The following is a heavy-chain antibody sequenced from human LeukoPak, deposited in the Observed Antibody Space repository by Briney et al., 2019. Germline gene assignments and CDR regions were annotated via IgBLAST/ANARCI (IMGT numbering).Heavy chain of an antibody. V-gene: IGHV1-69*04. CDR2: IIPILGIA. CDR3: ARDYTGGSSPYYYGMDV. CDR1: GYTFTSYG. D-gene: IGHD2-15*01. J-gene: IGHJ6*02. Sequence: ASVKVSCKASGYTFTSYGISWERQAPGQGLEWMGRIIPILGIANYAQKFQGRVTITADKSTSTAYMELSSLRSEDTAVYYCARDYTGGSSPYYYGMDVWGQGTTVTVSS.